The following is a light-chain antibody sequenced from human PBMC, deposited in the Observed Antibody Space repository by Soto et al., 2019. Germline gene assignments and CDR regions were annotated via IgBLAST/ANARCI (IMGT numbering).Light chain of an antibody. CDR3: MQSLHLPWT. J-gene: IGKJ1*01. CDR1: QSLLHTDGKTY. CDR2: AVS. V-gene: IGKV2D-29*01. Sequence: DIVMTQTPLSLSVTPGQPASISCKSSQSLLHTDGKTYVYWYQQKPGQPPQLLICAVSNRFSGVTDRFSGSGSGTDFTLKISRVEADDVGVYYCMQSLHLPWTFGQGTKVE.